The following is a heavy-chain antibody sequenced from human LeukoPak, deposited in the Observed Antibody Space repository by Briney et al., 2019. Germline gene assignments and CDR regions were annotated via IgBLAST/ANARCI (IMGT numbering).Heavy chain of an antibody. V-gene: IGHV4-59*12. J-gene: IGHJ4*02. D-gene: IGHD5-18*01. CDR1: GGSISSYY. Sequence: SETLSLTCTVSGGSISSYYWSWIRQPPGKGLEWIGYIYYSGSTNYNPSLKSRVTISVDTSKNQFSLKLSSVTAADTAVYYCARDTAMAFDYWGQGSLVTVSS. CDR2: IYYSGST. CDR3: ARDTAMAFDY.